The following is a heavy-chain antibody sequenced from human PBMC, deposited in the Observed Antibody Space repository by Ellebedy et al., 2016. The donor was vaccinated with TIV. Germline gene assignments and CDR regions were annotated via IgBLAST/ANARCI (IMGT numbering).Heavy chain of an antibody. V-gene: IGHV4-34*01. CDR2: INQSGRT. J-gene: IGHJ4*02. D-gene: IGHD6-19*01. CDR3: AEGSSGWYYFDY. Sequence: SQTLSLTCAAYGGSFSGYYWSWVRQPPGKGLEWIGEINQSGRTNYNPSLDKGRVTISVDTSKNQFSLRLSSVTAADTAVYYCAEGSSGWYYFDYWGQGTPVTVSS. CDR1: GGSFSGYY.